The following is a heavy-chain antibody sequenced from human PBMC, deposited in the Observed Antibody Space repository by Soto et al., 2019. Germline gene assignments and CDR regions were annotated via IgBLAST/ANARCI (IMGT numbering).Heavy chain of an antibody. Sequence: ASVKVSCKASGYTFTGYYMHWVRQAPGQGLEWMGWINPNSGGTNYEQKFQGWVTMTRDTSISTAYMELSRLRSDDTAVYYCARGSSWNYYYMDVWGKGTTVTVSS. CDR2: INPNSGGT. J-gene: IGHJ6*03. CDR1: GYTFTGYY. V-gene: IGHV1-2*04. CDR3: ARGSSWNYYYMDV. D-gene: IGHD6-13*01.